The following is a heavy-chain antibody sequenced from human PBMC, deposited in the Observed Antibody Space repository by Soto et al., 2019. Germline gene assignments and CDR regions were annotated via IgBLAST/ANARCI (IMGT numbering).Heavy chain of an antibody. CDR3: AGDLNHPDIVVVPAAPIYGMDV. CDR1: GGTFSSYA. J-gene: IGHJ6*02. V-gene: IGHV1-69*13. CDR2: IIPIFGTA. D-gene: IGHD2-2*01. Sequence: SVKVSCKASGGTFSSYAISWVRQAPGQGLEWMGGIIPIFGTANYAQKFQGRVTITADESTSTAYMELSSLRSEDTAVYYCAGDLNHPDIVVVPAAPIYGMDVWGQGTTVTVSS.